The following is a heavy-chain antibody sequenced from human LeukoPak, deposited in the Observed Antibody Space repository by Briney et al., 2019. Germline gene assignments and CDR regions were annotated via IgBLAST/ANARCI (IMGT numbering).Heavy chain of an antibody. V-gene: IGHV3-30*02. J-gene: IGHJ4*02. CDR3: VFSSGDHYESSGSYYGLDY. CDR2: IRYDSSDK. D-gene: IGHD3-22*01. CDR1: GFTFNRYG. Sequence: GGSLRLSCTASGFTFNRYGMHWIRQPPGKGLEWVAYIRYDSSDKKYGGSVEGRLTISRDNSENTLYLQMNSLRAEDTAVYYCVFSSGDHYESSGSYYGLDYWGQGTLVSVSS.